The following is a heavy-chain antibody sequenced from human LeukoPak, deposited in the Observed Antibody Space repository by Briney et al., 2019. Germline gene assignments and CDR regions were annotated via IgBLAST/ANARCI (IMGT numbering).Heavy chain of an antibody. CDR2: ISSSSSTI. J-gene: IGHJ4*02. CDR3: ARDLSYGDQYPFDY. CDR1: GFTFSSYS. Sequence: GGSLSLSCAASGFTFSSYSMNWVRQAPGKGLEWVSYISSSSSTIYYADSVKGRFTISRDNAKNSLYLQMNSLRDEDTAVYYCARDLSYGDQYPFDYWRQGTLVTVSS. D-gene: IGHD4-17*01. V-gene: IGHV3-48*02.